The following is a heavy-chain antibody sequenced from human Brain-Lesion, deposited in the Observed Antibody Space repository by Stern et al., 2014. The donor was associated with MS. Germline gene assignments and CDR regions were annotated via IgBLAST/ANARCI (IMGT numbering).Heavy chain of an antibody. V-gene: IGHV1-2*02. J-gene: IGHJ6*02. D-gene: IGHD3-3*01. CDR1: GYIFTGYY. CDR2: INPNTGGT. CDR3: ARDQRGITIFGVVTDYYYLGMDV. Sequence: QVKLVQSGAEVKKPGASVKVSCKTSGYIFTGYYIHWVRQAPGQGLEWMAWINPNTGGTKYAQKFQGRVTMSRDTSISTAYVELSSLKSEDTGGYYCARDQRGITIFGVVTDYYYLGMDVWGQGTTVTVSS.